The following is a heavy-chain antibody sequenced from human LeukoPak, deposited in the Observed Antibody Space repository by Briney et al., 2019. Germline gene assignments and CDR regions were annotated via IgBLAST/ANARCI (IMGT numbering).Heavy chain of an antibody. D-gene: IGHD3-16*01. J-gene: IGHJ6*03. CDR2: IYYSGST. CDR1: GGSISSYY. V-gene: IGHV4-59*01. Sequence: SETLSLTCTVSGGSISSYYWSWIRQPPGKGLEWIGYIYYSGSTNYNSSFKSRVTISVATPKKQFSLRLSSVTAADTAVYYCARGGGIWYYYYMDVWGKGTTVTVSS. CDR3: ARGGGIWYYYYMDV.